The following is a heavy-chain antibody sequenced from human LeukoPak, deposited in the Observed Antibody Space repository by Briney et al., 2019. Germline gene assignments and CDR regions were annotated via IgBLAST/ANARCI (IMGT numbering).Heavy chain of an antibody. J-gene: IGHJ4*02. CDR1: GFTFSSYW. D-gene: IGHD3-10*01. CDR2: INEHGSIT. V-gene: IGHV3-74*01. Sequence: GGSLRLSCAASGFTFSSYWMHWARQVPGKGLVWVARINEHGSITDYADSVKDRFTVSRDNAWNTLYLQMNSLRAEDTAVYYCARDVGGSGSLWGQGTLITVSS. CDR3: ARDVGGSGSL.